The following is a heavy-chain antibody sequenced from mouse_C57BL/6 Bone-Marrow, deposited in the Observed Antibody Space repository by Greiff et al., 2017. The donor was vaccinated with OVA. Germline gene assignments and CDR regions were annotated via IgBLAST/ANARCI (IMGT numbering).Heavy chain of an antibody. CDR2: INPNYGTT. Sequence: VQLQQSGPELVKPGASVKISCKASGYSFTDYNMNWVKQSNGKSLEWIGVINPNYGTTSYNQKFKGKATLTVDQSSSKAYMQLNSLTSEDSAVYYCACYYGSSYRYFDVWGTGTTVTVSS. D-gene: IGHD1-1*01. CDR3: ACYYGSSYRYFDV. J-gene: IGHJ1*03. V-gene: IGHV1-39*01. CDR1: GYSFTDYN.